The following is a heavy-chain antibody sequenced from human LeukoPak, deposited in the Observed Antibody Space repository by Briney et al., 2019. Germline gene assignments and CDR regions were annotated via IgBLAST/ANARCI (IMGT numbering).Heavy chain of an antibody. Sequence: ASVKVSCKASGCTFTSYGISWVQRAPGQGLEWMGWISAYNGNTNYAQKLQGRVTMTTDTSTSTAYMELRSLRSDDTAVYYCARFYGCDYRWRTFDYWGQGTLVTVSS. V-gene: IGHV1-18*01. CDR3: ARFYGCDYRWRTFDY. CDR2: ISAYNGNT. D-gene: IGHD2-21*02. J-gene: IGHJ4*02. CDR1: GCTFTSYG.